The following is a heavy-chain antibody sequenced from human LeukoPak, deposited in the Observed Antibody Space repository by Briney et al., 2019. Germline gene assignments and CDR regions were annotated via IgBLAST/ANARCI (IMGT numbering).Heavy chain of an antibody. Sequence: LPGRCLRLSRAPAGFTFSSYAMDWVRLAPGERLEWVAVISFVVSNKYYADSVKGRFTISRDNSKNTLYLQMNSLRAEDTAVYYCARDWFDMVRGVITPYYYGMDVWGQGTTVTVSS. CDR1: GFTFSSYA. J-gene: IGHJ6*02. V-gene: IGHV3-30*04. CDR2: ISFVVSNK. D-gene: IGHD3-10*01. CDR3: ARDWFDMVRGVITPYYYGMDV.